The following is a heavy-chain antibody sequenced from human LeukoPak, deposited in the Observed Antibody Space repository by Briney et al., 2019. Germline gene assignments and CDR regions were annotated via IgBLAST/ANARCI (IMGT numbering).Heavy chain of an antibody. D-gene: IGHD2-21*01. J-gene: IGHJ3*02. CDR1: GFTFDDYA. V-gene: IGHV3-48*03. Sequence: GGSLRLSCAASGFTFDDYAMLWVRQAPGKGLEWVSYITRSGSTIYYADSVKGRFTISRDNAKNSLYLQMNSLRAEDTAVYYCARDKTPYCGGECFAFDIWGQGTMVTVSS. CDR3: ARDKTPYCGGECFAFDI. CDR2: ITRSGSTI.